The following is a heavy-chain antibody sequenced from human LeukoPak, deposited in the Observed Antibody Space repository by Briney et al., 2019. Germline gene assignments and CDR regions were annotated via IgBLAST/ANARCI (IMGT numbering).Heavy chain of an antibody. CDR1: GFIFSNYG. Sequence: GGSLRLSCSASGFIFSNYGMYWVRQAPGKGLELVSAISSDGDNTFYADSVKGRFTISRDNSKNTLYLQTSSLRGEDTAVYYCARARGYNHGPQDYYFDYWGQGTLVTVSS. D-gene: IGHD5-18*01. CDR3: ARARGYNHGPQDYYFDY. V-gene: IGHV3-64D*06. J-gene: IGHJ4*02. CDR2: ISSDGDNT.